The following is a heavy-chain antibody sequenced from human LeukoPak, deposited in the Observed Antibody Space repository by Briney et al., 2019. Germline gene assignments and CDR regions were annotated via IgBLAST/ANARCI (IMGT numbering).Heavy chain of an antibody. V-gene: IGHV3-23*01. D-gene: IGHD4-17*01. J-gene: IGHJ2*01. Sequence: GGSLRLSCAASGLTFSSYAMSWVRQAPGKGLEWVSAISGSGGSPYYADSVKGRFTISRDNSKNTLYLQMNSPRAEDTAVYYCAKRIYGDYSYWYFDLWGRGTLVTVSS. CDR1: GLTFSSYA. CDR3: AKRIYGDYSYWYFDL. CDR2: ISGSGGSP.